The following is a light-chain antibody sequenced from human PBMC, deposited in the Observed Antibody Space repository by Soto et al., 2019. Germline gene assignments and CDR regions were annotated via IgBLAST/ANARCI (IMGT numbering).Light chain of an antibody. J-gene: IGLJ3*02. CDR2: LERSGSY. V-gene: IGLV4-60*02. CDR3: ETWDTNSWV. CDR1: SGHSNYI. Sequence: QPVLTQSSSASASLGSSVKLTCTLSSGHSNYIIEWHQQQPGRAPRYLLKLERSGSYNKGSGVPDRFSGSSSGADRYLTISNLQFEDEADYYCETWDTNSWVFGGGTKLTVL.